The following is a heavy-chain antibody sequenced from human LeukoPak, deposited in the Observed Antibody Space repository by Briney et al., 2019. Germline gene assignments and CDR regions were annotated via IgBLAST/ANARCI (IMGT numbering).Heavy chain of an antibody. J-gene: IGHJ6*02. V-gene: IGHV4-59*08. Sequence: SETLSLTCTVSGGSISSYYYSWIRQPPGKGLEWIGYLSYSGSNNYNPSLKSRVTISLETSKNQFSLNLRSVTAADTAVYYCARHVSGDYGWLDVWGQGTTVTVSS. CDR1: GGSISSYY. D-gene: IGHD4-17*01. CDR3: ARHVSGDYGWLDV. CDR2: LSYSGSN.